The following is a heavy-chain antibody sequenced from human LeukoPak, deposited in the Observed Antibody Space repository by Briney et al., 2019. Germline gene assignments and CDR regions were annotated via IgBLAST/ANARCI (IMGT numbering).Heavy chain of an antibody. V-gene: IGHV4-34*01. CDR2: INHSGST. J-gene: IGHJ4*02. CDR1: GESHSRFY. Sequence: SETLSLTCAVSGESHSRFYWSWIRQSPGRGLEWIGEINHSGSTNYNPSLKSRVTISVDKSKNQFSLKLSSVTAADTAVYYCARDGVTTADTLDYWGQGTLVTVSS. CDR3: ARDGVTTADTLDY. D-gene: IGHD4-17*01.